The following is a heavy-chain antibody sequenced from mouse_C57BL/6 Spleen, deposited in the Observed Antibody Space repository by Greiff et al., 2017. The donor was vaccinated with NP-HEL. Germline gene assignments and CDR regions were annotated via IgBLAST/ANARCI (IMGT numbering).Heavy chain of an antibody. D-gene: IGHD4-1*01. Sequence: QVQLQQSGAELVKPGASVKISCKASGYAFSSYWMNWVKQRPGKGLEWIGQIYPGDGDTNYNGKFKGKATLTADKSSSTAYMQLSSLTSEDSAVYFCARGGETGTGYFDVWGTGTTVTVSS. J-gene: IGHJ1*03. V-gene: IGHV1-80*01. CDR3: ARGGETGTGYFDV. CDR1: GYAFSSYW. CDR2: IYPGDGDT.